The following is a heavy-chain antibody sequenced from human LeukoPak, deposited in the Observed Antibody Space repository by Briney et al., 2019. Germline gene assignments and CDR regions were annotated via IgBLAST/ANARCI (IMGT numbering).Heavy chain of an antibody. J-gene: IGHJ4*02. V-gene: IGHV1-69*13. CDR3: ARDRLDSSSWSYFDY. Sequence: ASVKVSCKASGGTFSSYAISWVRQAPGQGLEWMGGIIPIFGTANYAQKFQGRVTITADESTSTAYLELRIVRSEDTAVYYCARDRLDSSSWSYFDYWGQGTLVTVSS. CDR1: GGTFSSYA. D-gene: IGHD6-13*01. CDR2: IIPIFGTA.